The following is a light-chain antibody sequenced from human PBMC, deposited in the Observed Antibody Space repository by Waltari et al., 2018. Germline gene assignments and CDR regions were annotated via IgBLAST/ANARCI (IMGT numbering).Light chain of an antibody. J-gene: IGKJ2*01. CDR3: QQAHRLPFI. V-gene: IGKV1-12*01. Sequence: DLQMTQSPSSVSASVGDRATITCRASQDIRSLLAWYRQKPGRAPKLLIYGASTLQTGVSSRFSGGESGTNFTLTINSLQPEDFATYYCQQAHRLPFIFGQGTKLEIK. CDR1: QDIRSL. CDR2: GAS.